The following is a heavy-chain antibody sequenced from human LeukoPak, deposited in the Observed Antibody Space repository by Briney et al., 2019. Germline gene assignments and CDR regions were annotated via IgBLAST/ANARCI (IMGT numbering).Heavy chain of an antibody. CDR2: IYYSGNIYYTGST. CDR1: GGSISSSSYY. V-gene: IGHV4-39*01. CDR3: ARGKYAGSVDF. Sequence: PSETLSLTCTVSGGSISSSSYYWGWIRQPPGKGLEWLGTIYYSGNIYYTGSTYYNPSLESRVAISADTSKNQLSLKLSSVTAADTAVYYCARGKYAGSVDFWGQGTLVTVSS. D-gene: IGHD3-10*01. J-gene: IGHJ4*02.